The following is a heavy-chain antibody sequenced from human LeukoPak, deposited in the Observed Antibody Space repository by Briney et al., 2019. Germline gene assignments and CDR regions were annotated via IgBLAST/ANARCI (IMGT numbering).Heavy chain of an antibody. Sequence: ASVKVSCKASGYTFTGYYMHWVRQAPGQGLEWMGWINPNSGGTNYAQKFQGRVTMTRDTSISTAYMELSRLRSDDTAVYYCARACHDRSGYYYGIASGFFDYWGQGTLVTVSS. V-gene: IGHV1-2*02. CDR3: ARACHDRSGYYYGIASGFFDY. CDR2: INPNSGGT. D-gene: IGHD3-22*01. CDR1: GYTFTGYY. J-gene: IGHJ4*02.